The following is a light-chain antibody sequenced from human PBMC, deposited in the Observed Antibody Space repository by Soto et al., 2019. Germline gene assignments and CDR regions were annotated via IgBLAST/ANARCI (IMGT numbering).Light chain of an antibody. CDR3: AAWNDNPNGPGYV. CDR2: SDD. Sequence: QSVLTQPPSASGTPGQRVTISCSGSSPNIGSNYVNWYQHLPGTAPKLLIYSDDQRPSGVPDRFSGSKSGTSASLAISGLQSEDEADYFCAAWNDNPNGPGYVFGTGTKVTVL. CDR1: SPNIGSNY. J-gene: IGLJ1*01. V-gene: IGLV1-44*01.